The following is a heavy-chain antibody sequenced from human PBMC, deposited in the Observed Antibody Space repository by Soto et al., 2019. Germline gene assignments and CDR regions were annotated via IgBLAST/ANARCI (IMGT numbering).Heavy chain of an antibody. CDR2: IFHSLGA. D-gene: IGHD6-6*01. Sequence: SETLSLTCTVSGGSTTSDYWSWIRQPPGKGLEWLGYIFHSLGAKYNPSLGSRGTISLDTSKNQFSLKLSSVPAADTAVYYCARCGARPRDWFDPWGQGTLVTVSS. J-gene: IGHJ5*02. CDR1: GGSTTSDY. CDR3: ARCGARPRDWFDP. V-gene: IGHV4-59*08.